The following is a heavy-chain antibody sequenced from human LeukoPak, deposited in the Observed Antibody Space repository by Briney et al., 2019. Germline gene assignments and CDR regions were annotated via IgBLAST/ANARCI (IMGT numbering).Heavy chain of an antibody. CDR3: AREAYDSSGSDHGFDY. D-gene: IGHD3-22*01. V-gene: IGHV3-66*01. Sequence: GGSLRLSCSASGFTVSFNYMTWVRQAPGKGLEWVSVIYSGGTTYYADSVKGRFTISRDNSKNTLYLQMNSLRAEDTAVYYCAREAYDSSGSDHGFDYWGQGTLVTVSS. CDR1: GFTVSFNY. J-gene: IGHJ4*02. CDR2: IYSGGTT.